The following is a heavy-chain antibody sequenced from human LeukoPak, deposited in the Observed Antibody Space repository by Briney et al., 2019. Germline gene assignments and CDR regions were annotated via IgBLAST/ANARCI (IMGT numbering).Heavy chain of an antibody. CDR2: IIPIFGTA. Sequence: GTSVKVSCKASGGTFSSYAISWVRQAPGQGLEWMGGIIPIFGTANYAQKFQGRVTITADESTSTAYMELSSLRSEDTAVYCCATPCITMVRGVICYWGQGTLVTVSS. CDR3: ATPCITMVRGVICY. D-gene: IGHD3-10*01. CDR1: GGTFSSYA. V-gene: IGHV1-69*13. J-gene: IGHJ4*02.